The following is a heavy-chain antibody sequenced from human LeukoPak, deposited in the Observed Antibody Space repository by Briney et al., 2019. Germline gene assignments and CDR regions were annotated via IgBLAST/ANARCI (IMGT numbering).Heavy chain of an antibody. Sequence: ASVKVSCKSSGHTFTSYGVSGVPQAPGQGGEWMGWISAYNGNTNYAQKLQGRVTMTTDTSTSTAYMELRSLRSDDTAVYYCARDRGSGWFIYWGQGTLVTVSS. V-gene: IGHV1-18*01. CDR3: ARDRGSGWFIY. CDR2: ISAYNGNT. D-gene: IGHD6-19*01. CDR1: GHTFTSYG. J-gene: IGHJ4*02.